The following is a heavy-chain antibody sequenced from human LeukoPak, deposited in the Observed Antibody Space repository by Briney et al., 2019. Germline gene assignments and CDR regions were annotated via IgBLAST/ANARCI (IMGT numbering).Heavy chain of an antibody. Sequence: GGYLRLYCAASGFTFDDYAMHWVRQAPGKGLEWVSGISWNSGSIGYADSVKGRFIISRDNAKNSLYLQMNSLRAEDTALYYCAKVNRPLTGYYSGHFDYWGQGTLVTVSS. J-gene: IGHJ4*02. CDR2: ISWNSGSI. D-gene: IGHD3-9*01. CDR1: GFTFDDYA. CDR3: AKVNRPLTGYYSGHFDY. V-gene: IGHV3-9*01.